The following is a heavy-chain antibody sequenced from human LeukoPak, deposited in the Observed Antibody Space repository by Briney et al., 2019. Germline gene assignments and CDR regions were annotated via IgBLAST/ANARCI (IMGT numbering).Heavy chain of an antibody. Sequence: GGSLRLSCAASGFTFSSFAMSWVRQAPGKGLEWVSAISGSGGSTYDADSVKGRFTISRDNSKNTLYLQMNSLRAEDTAVYYCAKGPHSGYKWEYYFDNWGQGTLVTVSS. CDR1: GFTFSSFA. J-gene: IGHJ4*02. D-gene: IGHD5-12*01. V-gene: IGHV3-23*01. CDR3: AKGPHSGYKWEYYFDN. CDR2: ISGSGGST.